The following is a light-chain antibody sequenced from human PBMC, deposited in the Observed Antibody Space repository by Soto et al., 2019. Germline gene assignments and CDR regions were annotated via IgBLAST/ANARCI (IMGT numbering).Light chain of an antibody. CDR3: QQYNSYSQA. CDR1: QTPGSW. J-gene: IGKJ1*01. Sequence: EIRMTQSTSSLSGSVGDGVNMXCRASQTPGSWLAWYQQTPGKARKRLIYKASTLKSGGPSRFSCSGSATEFTRTISSRQPDDSATYYGQQYNSYSQAFGQGTKVDIK. CDR2: KAS. V-gene: IGKV1-5*03.